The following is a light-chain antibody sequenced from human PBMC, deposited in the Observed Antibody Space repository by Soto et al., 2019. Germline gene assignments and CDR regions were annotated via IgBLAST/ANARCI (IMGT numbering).Light chain of an antibody. J-gene: IGLJ2*01. CDR1: SSTIGDFNS. V-gene: IGLV2-8*01. CDR2: EVN. CDR3: SSYAGSNCL. Sequence: QSALTQPPSASGSPGQSVTISCTGTSSTIGDFNSVSWYQHHPDKAPKLVIYEVNKRPSGVPDRFSGSKSGNTASLTVSGLQAEDGADYYCSSYAGSNCLFGGGTKLPVL.